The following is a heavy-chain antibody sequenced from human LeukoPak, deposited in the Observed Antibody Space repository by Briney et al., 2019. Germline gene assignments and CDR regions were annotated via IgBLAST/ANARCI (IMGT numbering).Heavy chain of an antibody. CDR3: AKDYVYSSSWLVY. D-gene: IGHD6-13*01. Sequence: SQRLSCASSRLSFDIFDMHWVRQAPGGGLGWVSGILWDSGSIGYADSVKSRLTNSRDNAKNSLYLQMNSLRAEDTALYYCAKDYVYSSSWLVYWGEGTLVTASS. CDR1: RLSFDIFD. V-gene: IGHV3-9*01. J-gene: IGHJ4*02. CDR2: ILWDSGSI.